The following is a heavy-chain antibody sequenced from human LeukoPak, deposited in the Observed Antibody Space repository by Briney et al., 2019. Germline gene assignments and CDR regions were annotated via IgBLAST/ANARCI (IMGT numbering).Heavy chain of an antibody. CDR3: VASIISPSNY. J-gene: IGHJ4*02. CDR2: INSDGSST. V-gene: IGHV3-74*01. CDR1: GFTFSDYW. D-gene: IGHD3-10*01. Sequence: PGGSLRLSCAASGFTFSDYWLHWVRQAPGKGLVWVSRINSDGSSTSYADSVKGRFTISRDNAKNTLYLQMNSLKTEDTAIYYCVASIISPSNYWGLGTLVTVSS.